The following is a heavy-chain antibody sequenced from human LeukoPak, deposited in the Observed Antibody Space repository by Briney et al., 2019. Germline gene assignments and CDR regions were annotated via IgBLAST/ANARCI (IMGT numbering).Heavy chain of an antibody. CDR3: ARGPAGDYDY. CDR2: INHSGST. D-gene: IGHD4-17*01. V-gene: IGHV4-34*01. Sequence: SETLSLTCAVYGGSFSGYHWSWIRQPPGKGLEWIGEINHSGSTNYNPSLKSRVTISVDTSKNQFSLKLSSVTAADTAVYYCARGPAGDYDYWGQGTLVTVSS. J-gene: IGHJ4*02. CDR1: GGSFSGYH.